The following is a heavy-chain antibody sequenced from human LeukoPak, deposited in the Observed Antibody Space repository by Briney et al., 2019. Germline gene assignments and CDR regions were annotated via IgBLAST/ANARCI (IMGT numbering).Heavy chain of an antibody. CDR2: ISSSSSYI. D-gene: IGHD3-9*01. V-gene: IGHV3-21*01. J-gene: IGHJ4*02. CDR1: GFTFSSYS. Sequence: PGGSLRLSCAASGFTFSSYSMNWVRQAPGKGLEWVSSISSSSSYIYYADSVKGRFTISRDNAKNSLYLQMNSLRAEDTAVYYCARDAILTGYYSSGDINYDYWGQGTLVTVSS. CDR3: ARDAILTGYYSSGDINYDY.